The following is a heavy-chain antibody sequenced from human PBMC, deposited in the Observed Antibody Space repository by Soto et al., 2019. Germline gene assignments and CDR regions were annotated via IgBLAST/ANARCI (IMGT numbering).Heavy chain of an antibody. Sequence: GESLKISCKGSGYSFTSYWIGWVRQMPGKGLEWMGIIYPGDSDTRYSPSFQGQVTISADKSISTAYLQWSSLKASDTAMYYCAFAYNYGDYYYCGMDVWGQGTTVTSP. CDR2: IYPGDSDT. CDR3: AFAYNYGDYYYCGMDV. V-gene: IGHV5-51*01. CDR1: GYSFTSYW. J-gene: IGHJ6*02. D-gene: IGHD4-17*01.